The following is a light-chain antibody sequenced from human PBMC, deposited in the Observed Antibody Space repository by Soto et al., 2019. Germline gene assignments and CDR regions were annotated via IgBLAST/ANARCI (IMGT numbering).Light chain of an antibody. Sequence: EIVMTQSPGTLSVSPGERATLSCRASQSVSSNLAWYQQKPGQAPRLLIYGASTRATGIPARFSGSRSGTEFTLAIRSLQSEDFAVYYCQQYKNWPRTFVQGTKVEIK. CDR1: QSVSSN. V-gene: IGKV3-15*01. CDR3: QQYKNWPRT. J-gene: IGKJ1*01. CDR2: GAS.